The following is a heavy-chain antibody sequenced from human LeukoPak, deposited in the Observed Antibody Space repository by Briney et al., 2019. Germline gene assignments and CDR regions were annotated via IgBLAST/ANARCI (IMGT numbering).Heavy chain of an antibody. CDR2: ISSSSTYT. J-gene: IGHJ4*02. D-gene: IGHD6-19*01. CDR1: GFTFSDYY. Sequence: GGSLRLSCAASGFTFSDYYMSWIRQAPGKGLEWLPYISSSSTYTNYADSVKGRFTISRDNAKNSLYLQMNSLRAEDTAVYYCARDLKGSAWYVDYWGQGTLVTVSS. V-gene: IGHV3-11*05. CDR3: ARDLKGSAWYVDY.